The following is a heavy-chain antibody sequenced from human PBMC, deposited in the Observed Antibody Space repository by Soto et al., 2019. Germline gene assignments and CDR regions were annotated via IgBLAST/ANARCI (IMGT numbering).Heavy chain of an antibody. CDR1: GFTFSSYG. J-gene: IGHJ6*02. D-gene: IGHD2-2*01. V-gene: IGHV3-30*18. Sequence: GGSLRLSCAASGFTFSSYGMHWVRQAPGKGLEWVAVISYDGSNKYYADSVKGRFTISRDNSKNTLYLQMNSLRAEDTAVYYCAKDIVVVPAANLYYYYYGMDVWGQGTTVTVSS. CDR2: ISYDGSNK. CDR3: AKDIVVVPAANLYYYYYGMDV.